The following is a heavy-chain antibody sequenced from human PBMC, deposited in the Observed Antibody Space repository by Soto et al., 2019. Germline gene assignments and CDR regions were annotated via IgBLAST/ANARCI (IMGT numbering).Heavy chain of an antibody. CDR3: AREGGYFDSSGSGVYHYHGVDV. D-gene: IGHD3-22*01. J-gene: IGHJ6*02. CDR1: GDSINSHS. V-gene: IGHV4-59*11. Sequence: SETLSLTCNVSGDSINSHSWTWIRQPPGKGLEWIGFVYSSGSTSYNPSLKNRVTLSVDTSKNQFSLSLKSVTAADTAVYYCAREGGYFDSSGSGVYHYHGVDVWGQGTTVTVSS. CDR2: VYSSGST.